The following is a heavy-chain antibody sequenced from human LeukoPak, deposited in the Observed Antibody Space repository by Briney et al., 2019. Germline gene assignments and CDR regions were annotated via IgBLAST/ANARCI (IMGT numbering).Heavy chain of an antibody. V-gene: IGHV3-11*01. J-gene: IGHJ4*02. CDR1: GFTLSDYY. CDR3: ARNRYYFDH. CDR2: ISGSGDSI. Sequence: PGGSLRLSCAASGFTLSDYYMSWIRQAPGRGLEGVSYISGSGDSINYADSVRGRFTISRDNPHKSVYLQMNSLSAADTAVYYCARNRYYFDHWGQGILVTVSS.